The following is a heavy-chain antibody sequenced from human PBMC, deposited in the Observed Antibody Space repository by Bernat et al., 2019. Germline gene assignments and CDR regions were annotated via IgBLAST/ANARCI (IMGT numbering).Heavy chain of an antibody. Sequence: EVQLVESGGGLVQPGGSLRLSCSASGFTFSMYWMSWVRQAPGKGPVWVSRINGDGDTSAYADSVKGRFTISRDNSKNTLYLQMNSLRPEDTAVYYCARGKYYFDYWGQGTLVTVSS. V-gene: IGHV3-23*04. J-gene: IGHJ4*02. CDR1: GFTFSMYW. CDR3: ARGKYYFDY. CDR2: INGDGDTS.